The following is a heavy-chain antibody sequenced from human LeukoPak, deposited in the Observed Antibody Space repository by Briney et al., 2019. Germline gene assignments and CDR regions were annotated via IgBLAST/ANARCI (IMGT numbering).Heavy chain of an antibody. V-gene: IGHV3-23*01. J-gene: IGHJ4*02. CDR1: GFTFTSYA. CDR2: ISDTYGAT. D-gene: IGHD5-18*01. CDR3: VRHDSFIPF. Sequence: GGSLRLSCAASGFTFTSYAMTWVRQAPGKGLEWVSSISDTYGATYYTDSVKGRFTISRDNSKNTVYLQLNNLRAEDTAVYFCVRHDSFIPFWGQGTLVTVSS.